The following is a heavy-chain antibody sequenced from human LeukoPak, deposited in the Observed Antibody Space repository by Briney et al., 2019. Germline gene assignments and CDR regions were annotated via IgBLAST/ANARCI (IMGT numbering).Heavy chain of an antibody. V-gene: IGHV3-11*04. Sequence: GGSLRLSCAASGFTFSDYYMSWIRQAPGEGLEWVSYISSSGSTIYYADSVKGRFTISRDNAKNSLYLQMNSLRAEDTAVYYCARDPVEIQLWSTRNEVYFDYWGQGTLVTVSS. CDR3: ARDPVEIQLWSTRNEVYFDY. CDR2: ISSSGSTI. CDR1: GFTFSDYY. D-gene: IGHD5-18*01. J-gene: IGHJ4*02.